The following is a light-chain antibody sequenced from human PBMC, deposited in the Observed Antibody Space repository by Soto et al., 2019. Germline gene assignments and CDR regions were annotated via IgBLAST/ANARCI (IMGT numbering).Light chain of an antibody. Sequence: QSALTQPASVSGSPGQSVTISCTGTSSDVGAYKYVSWYQKHPGKAPKLMIYGVSNRPSGISNRFSGSKSGNTAFLTISGLHPEDEADYYCSSFTGPATLDVFGTGTKVTVL. CDR1: SSDVGAYKY. CDR2: GVS. J-gene: IGLJ1*01. CDR3: SSFTGPATLDV. V-gene: IGLV2-14*03.